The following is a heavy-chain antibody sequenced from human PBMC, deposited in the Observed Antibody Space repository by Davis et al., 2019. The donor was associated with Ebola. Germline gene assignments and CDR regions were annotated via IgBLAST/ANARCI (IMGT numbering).Heavy chain of an antibody. J-gene: IGHJ4*02. CDR3: AREKLGGSADY. Sequence: AASVKVSCKASGGTFSSYAISWVRQAPGQGLEWMGWISAYNGNTKYAQKLQGRVTMTTDTSTSTAYMELRSLRSDDTAVYYCAREKLGGSADYWGQGTLVTVSS. CDR2: ISAYNGNT. D-gene: IGHD3-3*01. V-gene: IGHV1-18*01. CDR1: GGTFSSYA.